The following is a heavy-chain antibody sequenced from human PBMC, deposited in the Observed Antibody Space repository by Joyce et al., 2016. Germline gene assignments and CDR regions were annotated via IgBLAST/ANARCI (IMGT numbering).Heavy chain of an antibody. CDR1: GFSLSAIGVG. Sequence: QITLRESGPTLVKPTQTLTLTCTFSGFSLSAIGVGVGWIRQPPGKALEWLARIHWDDDKRYSPSLKSSLTITKDTSKNQVVLIMTNMAPVDTATYYCAHSARGSDSSYWYFDLWGRGILVTVST. V-gene: IGHV2-5*02. CDR3: AHSARGSDSSYWYFDL. D-gene: IGHD3-10*01. J-gene: IGHJ2*01. CDR2: IHWDDDK.